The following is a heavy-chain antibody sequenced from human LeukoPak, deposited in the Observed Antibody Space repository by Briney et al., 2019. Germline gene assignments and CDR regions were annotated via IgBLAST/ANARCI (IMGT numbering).Heavy chain of an antibody. CDR1: DGSVGSASYY. Sequence: SETLSLTCTVPDGSVGSASYYWSWIRQPPGKGLEWVGCIYYSGSTNYNPSLKSRVTISLDTSKNQFSLKLSSVTAADTAVYYCARDPSPTYGSGYYYYGLDVWGQGTTVTVSS. J-gene: IGHJ6*02. V-gene: IGHV4-61*01. CDR2: IYYSGST. D-gene: IGHD3-10*01. CDR3: ARDPSPTYGSGYYYYGLDV.